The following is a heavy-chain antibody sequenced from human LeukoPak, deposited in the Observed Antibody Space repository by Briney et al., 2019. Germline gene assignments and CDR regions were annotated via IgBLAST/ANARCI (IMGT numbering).Heavy chain of an antibody. CDR3: ASHDSSGYYRSAEYFQH. D-gene: IGHD3-22*01. V-gene: IGHV3-33*01. J-gene: IGHJ1*01. Sequence: PGGSLRLSCAASGFTFSSYGMHWVRQAPGKGLEWVAVIWYDGSNKYYADSVKGRFTISRDNSKNTLYLQMNSLRAEDTAVYYCASHDSSGYYRSAEYFQHWGQGTLVTVSS. CDR2: IWYDGSNK. CDR1: GFTFSSYG.